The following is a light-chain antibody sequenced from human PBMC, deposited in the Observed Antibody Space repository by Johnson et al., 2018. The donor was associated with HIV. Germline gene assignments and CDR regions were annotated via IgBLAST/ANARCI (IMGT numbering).Light chain of an antibody. Sequence: QLVLTQPPSVSAAPGQKVTISCSGSSSNIGNNYVSWYQQLPGTAPKLLIYDNNKRPSGIADRFSGSKSGTSATLGITGLQTGDEADYYCGTWDSSLSAHYVFGTGTKVTVL. CDR1: SSNIGNNY. J-gene: IGLJ1*01. CDR2: DNN. CDR3: GTWDSSLSAHYV. V-gene: IGLV1-51*01.